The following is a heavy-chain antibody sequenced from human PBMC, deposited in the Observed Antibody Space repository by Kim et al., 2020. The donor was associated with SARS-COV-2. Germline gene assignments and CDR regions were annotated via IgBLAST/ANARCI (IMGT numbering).Heavy chain of an antibody. V-gene: IGHV4-59*13. D-gene: IGHD2-15*01. J-gene: IGHJ4*02. CDR2: IYYSGTT. CDR3: AGFCGGGSCPDH. Sequence: SETLSLTCAVSGGSISSYYWTWIRQPPGKGLEWIGNIYYSGTTNYNPSLKSRVIISVDTSRNQFSLNLTSVTAADTAVYYCAGFCGGGSCPDHWGQGTLVTVSS. CDR1: GGSISSYY.